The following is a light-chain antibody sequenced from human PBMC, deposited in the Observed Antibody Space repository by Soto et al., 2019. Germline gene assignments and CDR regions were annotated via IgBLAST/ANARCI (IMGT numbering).Light chain of an antibody. Sequence: QSVLTQPPSVSGAPGQRVTISCTGSSSNIGAGYDVHWYQQLPGTAPKLLIYGSSNRPSGVPDRFSGSKSGTSASLAITGLQAEDEADYYCQSYDSSLSGFSVFGTGTKVTVL. CDR1: SSNIGAGYD. J-gene: IGLJ1*01. CDR3: QSYDSSLSGFSV. CDR2: GSS. V-gene: IGLV1-40*01.